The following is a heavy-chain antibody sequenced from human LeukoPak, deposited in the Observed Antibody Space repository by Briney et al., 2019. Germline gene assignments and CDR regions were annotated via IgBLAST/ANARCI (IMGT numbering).Heavy chain of an antibody. J-gene: IGHJ4*02. V-gene: IGHV3-53*01. CDR2: VYSGGAI. Sequence: GGSLRLSCVASGFAVGSNYMSWVRQAPGKGLEWVSPVYSGGAIRYADSVKGRFTTSRDSSKNTLFLQMNDLTVEDTARYYCARRPGNWGQGILVTVSS. CDR3: ARRPGN. CDR1: GFAVGSNY. D-gene: IGHD1-14*01.